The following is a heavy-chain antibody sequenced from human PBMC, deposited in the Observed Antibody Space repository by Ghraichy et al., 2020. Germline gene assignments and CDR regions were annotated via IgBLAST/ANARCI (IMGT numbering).Heavy chain of an antibody. CDR1: GFTFSNFG. V-gene: IGHV3-30*02. D-gene: IGHD1-26*01. Sequence: GGSLRLSCAASGFTFSNFGMHWVRQAPGKGLEWLSFINYDGTKSYYADSVKGRFSISRDTSKNTLYLQIDNLRPEDTAVYFCARDGVGLGANTYFDWWGQGTLVTVSS. CDR3: ARDGVGLGANTYFDW. CDR2: INYDGTKS. J-gene: IGHJ4*02.